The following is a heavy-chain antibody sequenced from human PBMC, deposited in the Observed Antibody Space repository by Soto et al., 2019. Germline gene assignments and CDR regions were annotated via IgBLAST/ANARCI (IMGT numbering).Heavy chain of an antibody. CDR1: GFTFSSYW. Sequence: PWGSLRLSCAASGFTFSSYWMSWARQAPGKGLEWVANIKQDGSEKYYVDSVKGRFTISRDNAKNSLYLQMNSLRAEDTAVYYCARGVVITTETYYYYYYMDVWGKGTTVTVSS. J-gene: IGHJ6*03. CDR2: IKQDGSEK. V-gene: IGHV3-7*01. CDR3: ARGVVITTETYYYYYYMDV. D-gene: IGHD3-22*01.